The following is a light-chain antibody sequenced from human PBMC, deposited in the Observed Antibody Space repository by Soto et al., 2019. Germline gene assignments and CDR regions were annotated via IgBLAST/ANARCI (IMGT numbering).Light chain of an antibody. Sequence: QSVLTQPPSASGTPGQRVTISCSGGSSNIGSNTVNWYQQLPGTAPKLLIYSNNQRPSGVPDRFSGSKSGTSASLAISGLQSEDEADYYCAAWDDSLNGPVFGGGTKLTV. CDR1: SSNIGSNT. CDR3: AAWDDSLNGPV. CDR2: SNN. J-gene: IGLJ2*01. V-gene: IGLV1-44*01.